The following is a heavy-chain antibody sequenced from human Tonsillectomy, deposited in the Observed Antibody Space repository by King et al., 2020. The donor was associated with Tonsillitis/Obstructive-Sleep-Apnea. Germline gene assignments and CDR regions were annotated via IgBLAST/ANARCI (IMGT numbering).Heavy chain of an antibody. CDR2: IYYSGST. Sequence: VQLQESGPGLVKPSETLSFTCTVSGGSISGYYWSWIRQPPGKGLECIGYIYYSGSTNYNPSLKSRVTISADTYKNQFSLKLSSVTAADTAVYYCAREGAVMNAFDIWGQGTMVTVSS. J-gene: IGHJ3*02. D-gene: IGHD2-8*01. CDR1: GGSISGYY. CDR3: AREGAVMNAFDI. V-gene: IGHV4-59*01.